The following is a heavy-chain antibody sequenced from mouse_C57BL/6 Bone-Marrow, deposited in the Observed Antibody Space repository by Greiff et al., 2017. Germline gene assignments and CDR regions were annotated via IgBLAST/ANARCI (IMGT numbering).Heavy chain of an antibody. CDR3: ARDYYGTFYGDY. CDR2: IYPGSGST. CDR1: GYTFTSYW. D-gene: IGHD2-1*01. J-gene: IGHJ2*01. V-gene: IGHV1-55*01. Sequence: VQLQQPGAELVKPGASVKMSCKASGYTFTSYWITWVKQRPGQGLEWIGDIYPGSGSTNYNEKFKSKATLTVDASSSTAYMQLSSLTSEDSAVYYCARDYYGTFYGDYWCQGTTPIVSA.